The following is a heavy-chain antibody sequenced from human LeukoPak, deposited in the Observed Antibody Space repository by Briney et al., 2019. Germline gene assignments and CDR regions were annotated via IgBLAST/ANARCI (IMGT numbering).Heavy chain of an antibody. J-gene: IGHJ4*02. CDR2: VHTNGST. D-gene: IGHD1-20*01. CDR1: GGSINSGNFF. CDR3: ARGSRIDNLAF. V-gene: IGHV4-61*02. Sequence: PSQTLSLTCTVSGGSINSGNFFWTWIRQPAGKGLEWIGRVHTNGSTNYNPSLKSRLTISLDTSKNQLSLKLSSVTAADTAVYYCARGSRIDNLAFWGQGTLVSASS.